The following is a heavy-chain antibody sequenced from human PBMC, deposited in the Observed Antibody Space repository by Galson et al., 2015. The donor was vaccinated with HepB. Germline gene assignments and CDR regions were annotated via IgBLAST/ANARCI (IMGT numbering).Heavy chain of an antibody. V-gene: IGHV3-23*01. D-gene: IGHD3-16*01. Sequence: SLRLSCAASGFTFSNCAMTWVRQAPGKGLEWVSVISGSGALIYYADSAKGRFTISRDNSKNTLYLQMNSLGAEDTAVYYCAKDFRGGSGYDYMDVWGNGTTVTVSS. J-gene: IGHJ6*03. CDR3: AKDFRGGSGYDYMDV. CDR2: ISGSGALI. CDR1: GFTFSNCA.